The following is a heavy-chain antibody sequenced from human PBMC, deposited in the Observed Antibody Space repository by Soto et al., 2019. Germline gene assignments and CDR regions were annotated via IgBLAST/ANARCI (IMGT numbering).Heavy chain of an antibody. CDR1: GGSMISYY. V-gene: IGHV4-59*04. CDR2: IYHSGST. J-gene: IGHJ5*02. Sequence: PSDTLSLTCTVAGGSMISYYWGWIRQPPGKGLEWIGYIYHSGSTYYNPSLKSRVTISVDRSKNQFSLKLGSVAAADTAVDCCGRGPGPWGQGTLVT. CDR3: GRGPGP.